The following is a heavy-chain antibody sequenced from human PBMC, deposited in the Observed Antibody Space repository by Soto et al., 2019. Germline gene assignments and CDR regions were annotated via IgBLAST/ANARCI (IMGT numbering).Heavy chain of an antibody. D-gene: IGHD4-17*01. CDR3: ARDFGDHAIAY. Sequence: EVQLVESGGGLVQHGGSLRLSCAASGFTFSSYWMHWVRQAPGKGLVWVSRINSDGSSTSYADSVKGRFTISRDNPKNTLYLQMNSLRAEDTAVYYCARDFGDHAIAYWGHGTLFTFSS. V-gene: IGHV3-74*01. CDR1: GFTFSSYW. J-gene: IGHJ4*01. CDR2: INSDGSST.